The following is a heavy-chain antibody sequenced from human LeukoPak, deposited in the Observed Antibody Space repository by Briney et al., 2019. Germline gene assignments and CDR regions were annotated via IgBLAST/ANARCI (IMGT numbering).Heavy chain of an antibody. D-gene: IGHD3-10*01. CDR2: IYHSGST. J-gene: IGHJ3*02. CDR1: GGSISSSNW. V-gene: IGHV4-4*02. CDR3: ARERYGSGRDAFDI. Sequence: SETLSLTCAASGGSISSSNWWSWVRQPPGKGLEWIGEIYHSGSTNYNPSLKSRVTISVDKSKNQFSLKLSSVTAADTAVYYCARERYGSGRDAFDIWGQGTMVTVPS.